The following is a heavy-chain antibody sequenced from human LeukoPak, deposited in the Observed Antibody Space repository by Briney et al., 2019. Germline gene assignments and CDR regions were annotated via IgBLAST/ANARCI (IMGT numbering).Heavy chain of an antibody. J-gene: IGHJ4*02. CDR1: GGTFSSYA. CDR3: ARDPSGAAMVNFDY. CDR2: INPATGGT. V-gene: IGHV1-2*02. D-gene: IGHD5-18*01. Sequence: ASVKVSCKASGGTFSSYAISWVRQAPGQGFEWMGWINPATGGTNYAQKFQGRVTMTRDSSISTAYMDLSRLTSDDTAVYYCARDPSGAAMVNFDYWGQGTLVTVSS.